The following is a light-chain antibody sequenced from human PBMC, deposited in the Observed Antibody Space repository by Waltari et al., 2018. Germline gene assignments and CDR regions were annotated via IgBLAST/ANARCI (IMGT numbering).Light chain of an antibody. CDR2: DVS. CDR1: SSDVGKYNY. J-gene: IGLJ1*01. V-gene: IGLV2-14*03. CDR3: SSYTRSSTRV. Sequence: QSALTQPASVSGSPGQSITISCTGTSSDVGKYNYVSWYQQHPGRAPKLMIYDVSNRPLGVSSRFSGSKSGNTASLTISGLQAEDEADYYCSSYTRSSTRVFGTGTTVTVL.